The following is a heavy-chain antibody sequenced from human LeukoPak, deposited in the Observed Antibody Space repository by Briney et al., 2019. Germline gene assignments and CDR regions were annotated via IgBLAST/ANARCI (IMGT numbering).Heavy chain of an antibody. D-gene: IGHD3-22*01. CDR3: ARHRDVSGYYALDY. CDR2: IFFRGNT. Sequence: PSETLSLTCSVSDDSIISSSYYWGWIRQPPGKGLEWIGIIFFRGNTNYSPSLKSRVTMSVDTSKKQFSLTLKSVTAADTAVYYCARHRDVSGYYALDYWGQGTLVTVSA. CDR1: DDSIISSSYY. V-gene: IGHV4-39*01. J-gene: IGHJ4*02.